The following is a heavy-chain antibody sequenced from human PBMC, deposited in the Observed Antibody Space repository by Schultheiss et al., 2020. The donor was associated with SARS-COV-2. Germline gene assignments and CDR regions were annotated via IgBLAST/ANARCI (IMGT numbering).Heavy chain of an antibody. J-gene: IGHJ6*02. D-gene: IGHD6-6*01. Sequence: SETLSLTCTVSGGSISSYYWSWIRQPPGKGLGWIGYIYYSESTNYNPSLKIRVTISVDTSKNQFSRKLSSVTAADTARYYFARSIAARLYGMDVWGQGTTVTVSS. CDR1: GGSISSYY. CDR3: ARSIAARLYGMDV. V-gene: IGHV4-59*01. CDR2: IYYSEST.